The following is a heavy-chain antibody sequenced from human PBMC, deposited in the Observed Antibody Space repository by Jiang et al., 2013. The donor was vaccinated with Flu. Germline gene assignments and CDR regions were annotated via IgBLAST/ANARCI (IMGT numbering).Heavy chain of an antibody. V-gene: IGHV3-43*01. D-gene: IGHD7-27*01. CDR2: ISWDGGST. Sequence: APGKGLEWVSLISWDGGSTYYADSVKGRFTISRDNSKNSLYLQMNSLRTEDTALYYCAKDMSLGITGYYFDYWGQGTLVTVSS. J-gene: IGHJ4*02. CDR3: AKDMSLGITGYYFDY.